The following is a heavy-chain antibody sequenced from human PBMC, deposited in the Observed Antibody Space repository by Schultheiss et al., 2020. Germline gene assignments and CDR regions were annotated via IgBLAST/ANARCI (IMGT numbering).Heavy chain of an antibody. CDR2: ISDSGGST. CDR3: AKGWGDY. Sequence: GGSLRLSCADSGLTFGSYAMSWLRQAPGKGMEWVSTISDSGGSTYSADSVKGRFTISRDNSRNTLYLQMNSLRAEDTAIYYCAKGWGDYWGQGTLVTVSS. CDR1: GLTFGSYA. D-gene: IGHD7-27*01. V-gene: IGHV3-23*01. J-gene: IGHJ4*02.